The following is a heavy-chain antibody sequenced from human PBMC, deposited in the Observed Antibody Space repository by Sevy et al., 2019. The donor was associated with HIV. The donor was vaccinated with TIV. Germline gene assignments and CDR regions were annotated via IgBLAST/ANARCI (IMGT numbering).Heavy chain of an antibody. CDR2: ISGSGGST. V-gene: IGHV3-23*01. CDR1: GFTFSSYA. D-gene: IGHD4-17*01. CDR3: AKTNDYGDPYYYYYYMDV. Sequence: GGSLRLSCAASGFTFSSYAMSWVRHAPGKGLEWVSAISGSGGSTYYADSVKGRFTISRDNSKNTLYLQMNSLRAEDTAVYYCAKTNDYGDPYYYYYYMDVWGKGTTVTVSS. J-gene: IGHJ6*03.